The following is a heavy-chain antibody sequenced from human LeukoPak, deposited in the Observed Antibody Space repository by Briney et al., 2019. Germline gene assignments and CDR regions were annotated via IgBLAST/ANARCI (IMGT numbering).Heavy chain of an antibody. D-gene: IGHD1-26*01. CDR3: ARLGNLWELRSGAFDI. J-gene: IGHJ3*02. Sequence: SETLSLTCNVSGYTMNSGYYWSWIRQTPGNGLEWIGETTHSGSTDYNPSLKSRVSVSVDTSKNQFSLRLTSVTAADTAVYYCARLGNLWELRSGAFDIWGQGTMVTVSS. CDR2: TTHSGST. CDR1: GYTMNSGYY. V-gene: IGHV4-34*01.